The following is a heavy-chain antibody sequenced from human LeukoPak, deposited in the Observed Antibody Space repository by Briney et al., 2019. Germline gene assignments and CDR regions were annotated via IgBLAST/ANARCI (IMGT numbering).Heavy chain of an antibody. CDR1: GYSISSGYF. Sequence: SETLSLTCTVSGYSISSGYFWGWIRQPPGKGLEWIGSFYHSGITYYNPSLKSRDTISVEMSKNQSSLKLSSVTAADTAVYYCARAKRYCSGGSCYYYYYYYMDVWGKGTTVTVSS. D-gene: IGHD2-15*01. V-gene: IGHV4-38-2*02. CDR2: FYHSGIT. CDR3: ARAKRYCSGGSCYYYYYYYMDV. J-gene: IGHJ6*03.